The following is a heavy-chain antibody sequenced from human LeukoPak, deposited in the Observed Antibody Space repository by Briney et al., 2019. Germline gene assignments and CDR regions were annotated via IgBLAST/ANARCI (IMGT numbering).Heavy chain of an antibody. D-gene: IGHD6-19*01. V-gene: IGHV4-59*01. CDR1: GGSISSYY. Sequence: SETLSLTCTVSGGSISSYYWSWIRQPPGKGLEWIGYIYYSGSTNYNPSLKSRVTISVDTSKNQFSLKLSSVTAADTAVYYCARGGINSSGWVDWFDPWAREPWSPSPQ. CDR3: ARGGINSSGWVDWFDP. CDR2: IYYSGST. J-gene: IGHJ5*02.